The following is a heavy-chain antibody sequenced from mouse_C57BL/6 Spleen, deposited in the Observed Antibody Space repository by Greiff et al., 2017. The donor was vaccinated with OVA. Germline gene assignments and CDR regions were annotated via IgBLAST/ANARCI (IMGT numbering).Heavy chain of an antibody. CDR3: ASIYYGYEGYAMDY. J-gene: IGHJ4*01. Sequence: VQLVESGPGLVAPSQSLSITCTVSGFSLTSYAISWVRQPPGKGLEWLGVIWTGGGTNYNSALKSRLSISKDNSKSQVFLKMNSLQTDDTARYYCASIYYGYEGYAMDYWGQGTSVTVSS. CDR1: GFSLTSYA. D-gene: IGHD2-2*01. CDR2: IWTGGGT. V-gene: IGHV2-9-1*01.